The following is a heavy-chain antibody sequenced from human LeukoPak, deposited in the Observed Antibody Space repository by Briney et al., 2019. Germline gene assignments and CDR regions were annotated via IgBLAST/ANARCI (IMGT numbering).Heavy chain of an antibody. J-gene: IGHJ6*03. Sequence: GASVKVSCKASGGTFSTYAITWVRQAPGQGLEWMGGIIPIFGTANYAQKFQDRVMITTDASTSTVYMELTSLRSEDTAVYYCARTPQHSYYYYNMDVWGKGTTVTVAS. D-gene: IGHD5-18*01. CDR2: IIPIFGTA. V-gene: IGHV1-69*05. CDR1: GGTFSTYA. CDR3: ARTPQHSYYYYNMDV.